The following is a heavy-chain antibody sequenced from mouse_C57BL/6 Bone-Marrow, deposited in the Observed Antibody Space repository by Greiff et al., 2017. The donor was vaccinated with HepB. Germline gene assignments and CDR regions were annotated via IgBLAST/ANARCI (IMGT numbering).Heavy chain of an antibody. V-gene: IGHV1-82*01. CDR1: GYAFSSSW. Sequence: QLQQSGPELVKPGASVKISCKASGYAFSSSWMNWVKQRPGKGLEWIGRIYPGDGDTNYNGKFKGKATLTADKSSSTAYMQLSSLTSEDSAVYFCARSGLTGTFAYWGQGTLVTVSA. CDR3: ARSGLTGTFAY. D-gene: IGHD4-1*01. J-gene: IGHJ3*01. CDR2: IYPGDGDT.